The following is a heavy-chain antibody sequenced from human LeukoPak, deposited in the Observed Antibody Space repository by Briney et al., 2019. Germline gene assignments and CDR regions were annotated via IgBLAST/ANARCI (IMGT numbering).Heavy chain of an antibody. CDR3: ATRYSSSSFDF. CDR1: GYSFASYW. D-gene: IGHD6-6*01. V-gene: IGHV5-51*01. CDR2: IYPGDSDT. Sequence: GESLKISCKGSGYSFASYWIGWVRQMPGKGLEWMGIIYPGDSDTKYSPSFQGQVTISADKSISTTYLQWSSLKASDTAMYYCATRYSSSSFDFWGQGTLATVSS. J-gene: IGHJ4*02.